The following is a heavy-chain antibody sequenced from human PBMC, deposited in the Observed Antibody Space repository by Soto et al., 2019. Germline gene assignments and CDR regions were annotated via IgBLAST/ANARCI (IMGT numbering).Heavy chain of an antibody. D-gene: IGHD6-19*01. J-gene: IGHJ4*02. CDR2: ISGSGGST. Sequence: PGGSLRLSCAASGFTFSSYAMSWVRQAPGKGLEWVSAISGSGGSTCYADSVKGRFTISRDNSKNTLYLQMNSLRAEDTAVYYCAKDPRRPRSPGIAVAGTNDYWGQGTLVTVSS. CDR3: AKDPRRPRSPGIAVAGTNDY. CDR1: GFTFSSYA. V-gene: IGHV3-23*01.